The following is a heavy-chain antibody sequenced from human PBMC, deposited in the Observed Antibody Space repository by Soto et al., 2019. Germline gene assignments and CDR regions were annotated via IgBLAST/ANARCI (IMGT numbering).Heavy chain of an antibody. J-gene: IGHJ3*02. CDR1: GGSVSSGSYY. CDR3: AREGNWGSLHDAFDI. CDR2: NYYSGST. Sequence: SETLSLTCTASGGSVSSGSYYWSWIRQPPGKGLEWLGYNYYSGSTNYNPSLKSRVTISVDTSKNQFSLKLSCVTAADTAVYYCAREGNWGSLHDAFDIWGQGTMVTVSS. D-gene: IGHD7-27*01. V-gene: IGHV4-61*01.